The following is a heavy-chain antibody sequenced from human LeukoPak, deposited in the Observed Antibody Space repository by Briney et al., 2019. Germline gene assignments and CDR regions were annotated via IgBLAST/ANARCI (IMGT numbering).Heavy chain of an antibody. J-gene: IGHJ6*03. Sequence: PSETLSLTCTVYGGSFSGNYWSWIRQPPGKGLEWIGEINHSGSTNYNPSLKSRVTISVDTSKNQFSLKLSSVTAADTAVYYCARVGYYDSSGYSYYYYYMDVWGKGTTVTVSS. CDR2: INHSGST. D-gene: IGHD3-22*01. V-gene: IGHV4-34*01. CDR1: GGSFSGNY. CDR3: ARVGYYDSSGYSYYYYYMDV.